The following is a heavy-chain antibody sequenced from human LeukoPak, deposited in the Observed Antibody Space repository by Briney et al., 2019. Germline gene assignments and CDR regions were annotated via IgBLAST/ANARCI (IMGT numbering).Heavy chain of an antibody. D-gene: IGHD3-22*01. CDR2: IYYSGST. CDR1: GGSISSDY. J-gene: IGHJ3*02. Sequence: SETLSLTCTVSGGSISSDYWTWIRQPPGKGLEWIGNIYYSGSTNYNPSLKSRVTISVDTSKNQFSLKLSSVTAADTAVYYCARRRDYYDSRGYYAFDIWGHGTMVTVSS. V-gene: IGHV4-59*01. CDR3: ARRRDYYDSRGYYAFDI.